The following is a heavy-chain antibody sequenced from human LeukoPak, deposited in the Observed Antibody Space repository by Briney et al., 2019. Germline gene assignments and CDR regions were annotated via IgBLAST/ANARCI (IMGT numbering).Heavy chain of an antibody. V-gene: IGHV1-46*01. CDR3: ARDSTAAFDI. Sequence: EASVKVSCKASGYTFTDHYVHWVRQAPGQGLEWMGIINPSGGSTSYAQKFQGRVTMTRDTSTSTVYMELSSLRSEDTAVYYCARDSTAAFDIWGQGTMVTVSS. CDR2: INPSGGST. J-gene: IGHJ3*02. CDR1: GYTFTDHY.